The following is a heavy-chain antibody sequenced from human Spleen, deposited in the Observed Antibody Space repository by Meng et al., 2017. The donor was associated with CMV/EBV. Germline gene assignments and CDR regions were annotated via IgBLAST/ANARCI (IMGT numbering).Heavy chain of an antibody. CDR3: ARDIVVVPAAIASTYYYYYYGMDV. CDR1: GFTFSSYS. CDR2: ISSSSSYI. J-gene: IGHJ6*02. Sequence: GGSLRLSCAASGFTFSSYSMNWVRQAPGKGLEWVSSISSSSSYIYYADSVKGRFTISRDNAKNALYLQMNSLRAEDTAVYYCARDIVVVPAAIASTYYYYYYGMDVWGQGTTVTV. D-gene: IGHD2-2*01. V-gene: IGHV3-21*01.